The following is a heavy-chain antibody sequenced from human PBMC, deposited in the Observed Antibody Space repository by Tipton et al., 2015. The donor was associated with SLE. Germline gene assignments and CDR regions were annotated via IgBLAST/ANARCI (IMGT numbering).Heavy chain of an antibody. CDR2: IHYTGST. J-gene: IGHJ2*01. V-gene: IGHV4-39*01. CDR1: NASVSRSSYY. D-gene: IGHD5-12*01. CDR3: ARPLEWQRYWYFNL. Sequence: TLSLTCTVSNASVSRSSYYWGWIRQPPGKGLEWIGSIHYTGSTYYNPSLKSRVTISVDTSKNQISLKLSSVTAADTAVYFCARPLEWQRYWYFNLWGRGTLVTVSS.